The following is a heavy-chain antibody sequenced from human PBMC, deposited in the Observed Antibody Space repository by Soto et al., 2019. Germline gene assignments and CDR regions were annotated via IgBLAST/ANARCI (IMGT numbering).Heavy chain of an antibody. CDR3: ARGTDYYDSSGYGHYFDY. D-gene: IGHD3-22*01. J-gene: IGHJ4*02. CDR2: INHSGST. V-gene: IGHV4-34*01. CDR1: GGSFSGYY. Sequence: LSLTCAVYGGSFSGYYWSWIRQPPGKGLEWIGEINHSGSTNYNPSLKSRVTISVDTSKNQFSLKLSSVTAADTAVYYCARGTDYYDSSGYGHYFDYWGQGTLVTVSS.